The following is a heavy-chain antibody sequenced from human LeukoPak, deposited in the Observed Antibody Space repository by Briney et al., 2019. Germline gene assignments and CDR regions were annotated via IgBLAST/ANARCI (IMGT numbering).Heavy chain of an antibody. CDR1: GDSISRGNY. CDR2: IYQSGIT. J-gene: IGHJ4*02. D-gene: IGHD6-19*01. V-gene: IGHV4-4*02. CDR3: ARDPRPRGGWFYFDY. Sequence: SGTLSLTCGVSGDSISRGNYWNWVRQFPGKGLEWIGDIYQSGITNYNPSLKSRVTMSLGKSKNEFSLSLHSVTAADTAVYFCARDPRPRGGWFYFDYWGQGILVTVSS.